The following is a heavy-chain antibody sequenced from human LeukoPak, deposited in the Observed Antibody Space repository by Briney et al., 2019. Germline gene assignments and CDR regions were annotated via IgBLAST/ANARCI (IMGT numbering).Heavy chain of an antibody. J-gene: IGHJ4*02. Sequence: SVKVSCKASGFTFTSSAVQWVRQARGQRLEWIGWIVVGSGNTNYAQKFQERVTITRDMSTSTAYMELSSLRSEDTAVYYCAAFRYCSSTSCPIDYWGQGTLVTVSS. V-gene: IGHV1-58*01. CDR3: AAFRYCSSTSCPIDY. CDR1: GFTFTSSA. D-gene: IGHD2-2*01. CDR2: IVVGSGNT.